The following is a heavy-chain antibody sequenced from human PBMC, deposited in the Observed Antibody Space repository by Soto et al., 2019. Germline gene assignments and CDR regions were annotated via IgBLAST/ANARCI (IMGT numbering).Heavy chain of an antibody. CDR1: GGSISSYY. J-gene: IGHJ4*02. V-gene: IGHV4-59*01. Sequence: SETLSLTCTVSGGSISSYYWSWIRQPPGKGLEWIGYIYYSGSTNYNPSLKSRVTISVDTSKNQFSLKLSSVTAADTAVYYCARVNLIPYLNFDYWGQGTLVTVSS. CDR2: IYYSGST. CDR3: ARVNLIPYLNFDY. D-gene: IGHD2-2*01.